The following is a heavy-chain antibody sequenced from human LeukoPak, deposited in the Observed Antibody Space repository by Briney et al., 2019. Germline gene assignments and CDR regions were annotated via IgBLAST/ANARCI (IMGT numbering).Heavy chain of an antibody. J-gene: IGHJ4*02. D-gene: IGHD6-19*01. CDR2: IYYSGST. CDR3: ARVPPRSSGWYFFDY. Sequence: SEPLSLTCTVSVGSISSYYWRWLRQPPGKALEWFGHIYYSGSTNYNPSLKSRVTISVDTSKNQFSLKLNSVTAADTAVYYCARVPPRSSGWYFFDYWGQGTLVTVSS. V-gene: IGHV4-59*01. CDR1: VGSISSYY.